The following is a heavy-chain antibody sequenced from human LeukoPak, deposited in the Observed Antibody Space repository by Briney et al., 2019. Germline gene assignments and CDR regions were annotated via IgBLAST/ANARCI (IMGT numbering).Heavy chain of an antibody. Sequence: PGGSLRLSCAASGFTFSTYGMHWVRQAPGKGLDWVAVIWYDGSNKYYADSVKGRFTISRDNAKNSLYLQMNSLRAEDMALYYCAKGLYGDYGVMDVWGKGTTVTVSS. CDR2: IWYDGSNK. V-gene: IGHV3-33*03. CDR3: AKGLYGDYGVMDV. CDR1: GFTFSTYG. D-gene: IGHD4-17*01. J-gene: IGHJ6*04.